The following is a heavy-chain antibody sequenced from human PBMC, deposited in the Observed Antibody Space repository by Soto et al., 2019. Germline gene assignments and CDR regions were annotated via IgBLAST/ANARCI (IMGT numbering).Heavy chain of an antibody. CDR1: GGSISSSSYY. CDR3: ARHLVGVIDY. V-gene: IGHV4-39*01. CDR2: IYYSGST. J-gene: IGHJ4*02. Sequence: PSETLSLTCTVSGGSISSSSYYWGWIRQPPGKGLKWIGSIYYSGSTYYNPSLKSRVTISVDTSKNQFSLKLSSVTAADTAVYYCARHLVGVIDYWGQGTLVTVSS. D-gene: IGHD1-26*01.